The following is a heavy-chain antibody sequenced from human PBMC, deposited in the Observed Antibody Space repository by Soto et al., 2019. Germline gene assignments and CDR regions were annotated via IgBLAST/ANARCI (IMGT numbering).Heavy chain of an antibody. CDR3: ARDNRKELWVEGLNAMDV. CDR1: GYTFSTYG. CDR2: ISGYNGRT. Sequence: QIQLVQSGPDVKKPGASVKVSCKASGYTFSTYGLSWVRQAPGQGLDWMGWISGYNGRTNYAQKFRGRVTLTTDTSASTAYMELRSLRPDDTAMYYCARDNRKELWVEGLNAMDVWGQGTTVTVSS. J-gene: IGHJ6*02. D-gene: IGHD3-10*01. V-gene: IGHV1-18*01.